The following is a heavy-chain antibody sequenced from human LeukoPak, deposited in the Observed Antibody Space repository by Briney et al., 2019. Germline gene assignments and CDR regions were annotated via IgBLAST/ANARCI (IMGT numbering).Heavy chain of an antibody. CDR1: GGTFSSYA. J-gene: IGHJ4*02. D-gene: IGHD6-13*01. CDR3: ARDEGSSWYGHIDY. Sequence: ASVKVSCKASGGTFSSYAISWVRQTPGQGLEWMGWISAYNGNTNYAQKLQGRVTMTTDTSTSTAYMELRSLRSDDTAVYYCARDEGSSWYGHIDYWGQGTLVTVSS. V-gene: IGHV1-18*01. CDR2: ISAYNGNT.